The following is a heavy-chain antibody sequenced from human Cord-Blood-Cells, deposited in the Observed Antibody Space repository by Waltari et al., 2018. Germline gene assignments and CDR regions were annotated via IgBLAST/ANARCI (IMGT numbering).Heavy chain of an antibody. CDR2: ISSSGSTI. D-gene: IGHD1-26*01. CDR3: ARDGGLYSGSYEYYFDY. V-gene: IGHV3-48*03. J-gene: IGHJ4*02. Sequence: EVQLVESGGGLVQPGGSLRLSCAASGFTFSSYEMNWVRQGPGTGLAWVSYISSSGSTIYYADSVKGRFTISRDNAKNSLYLQMNSLRAEDTAVYYCARDGGLYSGSYEYYFDYWGQGTLVTVSS. CDR1: GFTFSSYE.